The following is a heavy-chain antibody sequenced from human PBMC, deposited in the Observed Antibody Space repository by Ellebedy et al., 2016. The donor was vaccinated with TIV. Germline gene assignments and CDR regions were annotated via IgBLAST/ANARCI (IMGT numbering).Heavy chain of an antibody. CDR1: GGSISSYY. CDR3: ARDQNGGWFDP. D-gene: IGHD4-23*01. V-gene: IGHV4-59*01. Sequence: SETLSLXCTVSGGSISSYYWNWIRQPPGKGLEWIGYIYYSGSTNYNPSLKSRVTISVDTSKNRFSLRLTSVTAADTAVYYCARDQNGGWFDPWGQGALVTVSS. CDR2: IYYSGST. J-gene: IGHJ5*02.